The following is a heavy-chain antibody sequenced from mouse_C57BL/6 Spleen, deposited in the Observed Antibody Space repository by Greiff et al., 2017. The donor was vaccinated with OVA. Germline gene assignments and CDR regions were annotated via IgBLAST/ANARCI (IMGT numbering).Heavy chain of an antibody. CDR1: GYTFTSYW. J-gene: IGHJ3*01. Sequence: QVQLQQPGAELVKPGASVKMSCKASGYTFTSYWITWVKQRPGQGLAWIGDIYPGSGSTNYNEKFKSKATLTVDTSSSTAYMQLSSLTAEDSAVYYCAREGLYYYDDSWFAYWGQGTLVTVSA. D-gene: IGHD2-4*01. CDR3: AREGLYYYDDSWFAY. CDR2: IYPGSGST. V-gene: IGHV1-55*01.